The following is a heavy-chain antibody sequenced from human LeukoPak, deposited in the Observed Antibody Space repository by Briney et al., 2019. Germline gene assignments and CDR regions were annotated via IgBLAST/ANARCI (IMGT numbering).Heavy chain of an antibody. D-gene: IGHD3-10*01. CDR2: INPNSGGT. V-gene: IGHV1-2*02. CDR1: GYSFTDYY. J-gene: IGHJ6*03. Sequence: GASVKVSCKASGYSFTDYYMHWVRQAPGQGLEWMGWINPNSGGTNYAQKFQGRVTMTRDTSISTAYMELSRLRSDDTAVYYCARAKSYGSGSRYYYYYMDVWGKGTTVTVSS. CDR3: ARAKSYGSGSRYYYYYMDV.